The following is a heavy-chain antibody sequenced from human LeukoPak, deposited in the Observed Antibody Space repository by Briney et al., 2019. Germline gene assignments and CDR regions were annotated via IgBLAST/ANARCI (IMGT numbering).Heavy chain of an antibody. CDR2: IYSGGST. D-gene: IGHD3-22*01. V-gene: IGHV3-66*01. Sequence: PGGSLRLSCAASGFTVSSNYMSWVRQAPGKGLEWVSVIYSGGSTYYADSVKGRFTISRDNSKNTLYLQMDSLRAEDTAVYYCAREGLNYYDSSGPLGYWGQGTLVSVSS. CDR1: GFTVSSNY. J-gene: IGHJ4*02. CDR3: AREGLNYYDSSGPLGY.